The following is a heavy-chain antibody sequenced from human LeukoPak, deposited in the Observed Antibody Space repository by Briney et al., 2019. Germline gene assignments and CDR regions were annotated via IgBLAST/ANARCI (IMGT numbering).Heavy chain of an antibody. J-gene: IGHJ6*02. CDR1: GXTFSNYA. Sequence: GGSLRLSCAASGXTFSNYAMSWVRQAPGKGLEWVSAISGSGSSAYYTDSVKGRLTISRDNSKNTLYLQMNSLRAEDTAVYYCAKGIYGSGYFYAMDVWGQGTTVTVSS. CDR3: AKGIYGSGYFYAMDV. CDR2: ISGSGSSA. D-gene: IGHD3-10*01. V-gene: IGHV3-23*01.